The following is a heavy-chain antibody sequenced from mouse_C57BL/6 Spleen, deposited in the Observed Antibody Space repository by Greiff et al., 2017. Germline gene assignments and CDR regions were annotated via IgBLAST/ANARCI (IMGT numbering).Heavy chain of an antibody. Sequence: VQGVESGAELAKPGASVKLSCKASGYTFTSYWMHWVKQRPGQGLEWIGYINPSSGYTKYNQKFKDKATLTADKSSSTAYMQLSSLTYEDSAVYYCARGGSSYVRYFDVWGTGTTVTVSS. CDR3: ARGGSSYVRYFDV. CDR1: GYTFTSYW. V-gene: IGHV1-7*01. D-gene: IGHD1-1*01. J-gene: IGHJ1*03. CDR2: INPSSGYT.